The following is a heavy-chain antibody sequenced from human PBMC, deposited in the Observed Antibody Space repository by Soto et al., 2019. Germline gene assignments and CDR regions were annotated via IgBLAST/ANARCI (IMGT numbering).Heavy chain of an antibody. D-gene: IGHD3-3*01. CDR1: GYTFTSYA. Sequence: ASVKVSCKASGYTFTSYAMHWVRQAPGQRLEWMGWINAGNGNTKYSQKFQGRVTITRDTSASTAYMELSSLRSEDTAVYYCARARGRFLDSNGAYYYGMDVWGQGTTVTVSS. CDR2: INAGNGNT. J-gene: IGHJ6*02. CDR3: ARARGRFLDSNGAYYYGMDV. V-gene: IGHV1-3*01.